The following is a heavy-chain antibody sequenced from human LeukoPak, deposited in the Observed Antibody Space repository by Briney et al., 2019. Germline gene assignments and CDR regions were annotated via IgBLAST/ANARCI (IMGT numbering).Heavy chain of an antibody. CDR1: GFTFSSYS. CDR3: AREGYNWNDSRFYYYYYMDV. D-gene: IGHD1-20*01. J-gene: IGHJ6*03. Sequence: GGSLRLSCAASGFTFSSYSMNWVRQAPGKGLEWVSYISSSSSTIYYADSVKGRFTISRDNAKNSQYLQMNSLRDEDTAVYYCAREGYNWNDSRFYYYYYMDVWGKGTTVTVSS. V-gene: IGHV3-48*02. CDR2: ISSSSSTI.